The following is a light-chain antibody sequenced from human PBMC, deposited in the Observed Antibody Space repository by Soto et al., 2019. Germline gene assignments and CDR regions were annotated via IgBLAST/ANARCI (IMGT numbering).Light chain of an antibody. Sequence: AIQLTQSPSSLSASVGDRVTITCRASQGISSSLAWYQQKPGTAPKLLIYDASSLESGVPSRFSGSGSGTEFTLTISSLQPEDFATYYCQQFNNYPVTFGPGTKVDIK. CDR2: DAS. CDR3: QQFNNYPVT. V-gene: IGKV1D-13*01. J-gene: IGKJ3*01. CDR1: QGISSS.